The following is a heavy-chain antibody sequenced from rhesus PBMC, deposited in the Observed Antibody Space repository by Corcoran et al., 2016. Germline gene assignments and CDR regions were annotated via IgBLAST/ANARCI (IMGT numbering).Heavy chain of an antibody. CDR2: ICWSDTK. CDR1: GFSINTAETG. V-gene: IGHV2-95*01. D-gene: IGHD3S6*01. Sequence: QVPLKESGPARVKPTQTLSLTCTFSGFSINTAETGVGWIRPPPGTALEWLASICWSDTKFFSTSLKIRLTISKDPSKNLVILTMTNMDPVDTATYYCARLPTRRFDVWGPGVLVTVSS. CDR3: ARLPTRRFDV. J-gene: IGHJ5-1*01.